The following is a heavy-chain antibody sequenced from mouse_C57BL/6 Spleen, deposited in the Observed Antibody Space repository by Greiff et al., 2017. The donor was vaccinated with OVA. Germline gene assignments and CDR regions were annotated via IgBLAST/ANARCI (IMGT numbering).Heavy chain of an antibody. D-gene: IGHD1-1*01. Sequence: VQLQQSGPELVKPGASVKISCKASGYSFTRYYIHWVKQRPGQGLEWIGWIYPGSGNTKYNEKFKGKATLTADTSSSTAYMQLSSLTSEDSAVYYCARDYYGSSYGIWFAYWGQGTLVTVSA. V-gene: IGHV1-66*01. CDR2: IYPGSGNT. J-gene: IGHJ3*01. CDR3: ARDYYGSSYGIWFAY. CDR1: GYSFTRYY.